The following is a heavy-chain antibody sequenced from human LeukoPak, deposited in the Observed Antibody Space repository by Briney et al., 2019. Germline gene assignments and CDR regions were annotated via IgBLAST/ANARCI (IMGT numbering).Heavy chain of an antibody. CDR3: ARDYYDSSGYYYAGYYYMDV. Sequence: SETLSLTCTVSGGSISSYYWSWIRQPAGKGLEWIGRIYTSGSTNYNPSLKSRVTMSVDTSKNQFSLKLSSVTAVDTAVYYCARDYYDSSGYYYAGYYYMDVWGKGTTVTVSS. V-gene: IGHV4-4*07. J-gene: IGHJ6*03. CDR2: IYTSGST. CDR1: GGSISSYY. D-gene: IGHD3-22*01.